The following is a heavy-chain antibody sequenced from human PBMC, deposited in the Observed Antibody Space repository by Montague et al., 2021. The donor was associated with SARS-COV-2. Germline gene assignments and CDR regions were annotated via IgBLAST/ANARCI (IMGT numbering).Heavy chain of an antibody. V-gene: IGHV4-39*02. D-gene: IGHD4-17*01. CDR3: ARDSTCLLCYGSNTVVEY. Sequence: SETLSLTCTVSGDSISSGRYYWGWIRQPPGKGLEWIGNIYPSATTYYNPSLKSRVTISVDTSRNQFSMKLSSVTAADTAVYFCARDSTCLLCYGSNTVVEYWGQGTLVTVSS. J-gene: IGHJ4*02. CDR2: IYPSATT. CDR1: GDSISSGRYY.